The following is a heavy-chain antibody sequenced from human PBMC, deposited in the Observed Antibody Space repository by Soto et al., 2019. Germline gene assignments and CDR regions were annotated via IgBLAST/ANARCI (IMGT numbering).Heavy chain of an antibody. V-gene: IGHV4-4*07. CDR2: IYTSGST. D-gene: IGHD3-3*01. CDR1: GGSISSYY. Sequence: SETLSLTCTVSGGSISSYYWSWIRQPAGKGLEWIGRIYTSGSTNYNPSLKSRVTMSVDTSKNQSSLKLSSVTAAETAVYYCARDRLHDFWSGYYSYYYYGMDVWGQGTTVTVSS. CDR3: ARDRLHDFWSGYYSYYYYGMDV. J-gene: IGHJ6*02.